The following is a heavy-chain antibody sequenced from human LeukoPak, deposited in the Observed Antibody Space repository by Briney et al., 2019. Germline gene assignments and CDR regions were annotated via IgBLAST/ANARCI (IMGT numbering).Heavy chain of an antibody. Sequence: GGSLRLSCAASGFSFSSYWMHWARQAPGKGLVWVSRINSDGSGTTYADSVKGRFTISRDNSKNTPYLQMNSLRAEDTAVYYCAKRSIAAAGRVDGFDPWGQGTLVTVSS. CDR3: AKRSIAAAGRVDGFDP. J-gene: IGHJ5*02. CDR2: INSDGSGT. V-gene: IGHV3-74*01. CDR1: GFSFSSYW. D-gene: IGHD6-13*01.